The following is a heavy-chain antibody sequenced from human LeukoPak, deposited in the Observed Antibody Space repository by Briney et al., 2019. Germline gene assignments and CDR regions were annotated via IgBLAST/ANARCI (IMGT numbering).Heavy chain of an antibody. Sequence: GGSLRLSCAASGFIFNSHSMNWVRQAPGKGLEWVSSISSTSSYIYYADSVKSRFIISRDNAKNSLYLQMNSLRAEYTAVYYCARSSGWYHRGPDYYYYYMDVWGKGTTVTVS. CDR2: ISSTSSYI. D-gene: IGHD6-19*01. J-gene: IGHJ6*03. CDR1: GFIFNSHS. CDR3: ARSSGWYHRGPDYYYYYMDV. V-gene: IGHV3-21*01.